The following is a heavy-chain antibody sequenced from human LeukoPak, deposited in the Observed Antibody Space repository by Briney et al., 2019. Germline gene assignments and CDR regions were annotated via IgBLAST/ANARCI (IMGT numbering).Heavy chain of an antibody. V-gene: IGHV4-34*01. D-gene: IGHD2-2*01. CDR3: ASSSAGYCSSTSCYRSHDAFDI. J-gene: IGHJ3*02. CDR1: GGSFSGYY. CDR2: INHSGST. Sequence: SETLSLTCAVYGGSFSGYYWSWIRQPPGKGLEWIGEINHSGSTNYNPSLKSRVTISVDTSKNQFSLKLSSVTAADTAVYYCASSSAGYCSSTSCYRSHDAFDIWGQGTMVTVSS.